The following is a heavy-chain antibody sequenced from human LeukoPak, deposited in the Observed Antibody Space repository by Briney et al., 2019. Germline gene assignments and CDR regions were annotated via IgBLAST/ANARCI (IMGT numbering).Heavy chain of an antibody. D-gene: IGHD1-26*01. CDR3: AREGGDAFDI. V-gene: IGHV6-1*01. Sequence: SQTLSLTCAISGDSVSSTSTAWNWIRQSPARGLEWLGRTYYRSKWYNDYEGSVKSRITINPDTSKNQFSLQLNSVTPEDTAVYYCAREGGDAFDIWGQGTMVTASS. CDR2: TYYRSKWYN. J-gene: IGHJ3*02. CDR1: GDSVSSTSTA.